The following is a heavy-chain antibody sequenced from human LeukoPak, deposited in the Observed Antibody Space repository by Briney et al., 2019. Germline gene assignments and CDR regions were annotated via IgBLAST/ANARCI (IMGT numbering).Heavy chain of an antibody. CDR2: INPSGGST. CDR1: GYTFTSYY. J-gene: IGHJ4*02. CDR3: ARAQEYYDFWSGYYFDY. Sequence: ASVKVSCKASGYTFTSYYMHWVRQAPGQGLEWMGIINPSGGSTSYAQKFQGRVTMTRDTSTSTVYMELSSLRSEDTGVYYCARAQEYYDFWSGYYFDYWGQGTLVTVSS. V-gene: IGHV1-46*01. D-gene: IGHD3-3*01.